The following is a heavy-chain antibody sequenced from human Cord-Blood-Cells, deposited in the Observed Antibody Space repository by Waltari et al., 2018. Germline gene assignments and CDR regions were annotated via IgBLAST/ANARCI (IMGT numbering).Heavy chain of an antibody. Sequence: QVQLQESGPGLVKPSETPSLTCTVSGGSISSYYWSWIRQPPGKGLEWIGYIYYSGSTNYNPSLKSRVTISVDTSKNQFSLKLSSVTAADTAVYYCARQRECSGGSCYGWWFDPWGQGTLVTVSS. D-gene: IGHD2-15*01. CDR2: IYYSGST. CDR1: GGSISSYY. J-gene: IGHJ5*02. CDR3: ARQRECSGGSCYGWWFDP. V-gene: IGHV4-59*08.